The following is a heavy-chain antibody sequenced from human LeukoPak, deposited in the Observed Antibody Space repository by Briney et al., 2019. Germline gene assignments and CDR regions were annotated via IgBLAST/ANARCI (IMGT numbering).Heavy chain of an antibody. CDR3: ARGRSDYYDSSGYGGEIDY. Sequence: SETLSLTCTVSGGSLSSYYWSWIRQPPGKGLEWIGYIYYSGSTNYNPSLKSRVTISVDTSKNQFSLKLSSVTAADTAVYYCARGRSDYYDSSGYGGEIDYWGQGPLVTVSS. CDR2: IYYSGST. J-gene: IGHJ4*02. CDR1: GGSLSSYY. D-gene: IGHD3-22*01. V-gene: IGHV4-59*01.